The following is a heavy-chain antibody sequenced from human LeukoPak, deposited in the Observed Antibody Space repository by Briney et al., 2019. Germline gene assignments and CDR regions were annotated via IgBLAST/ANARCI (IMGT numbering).Heavy chain of an antibody. Sequence: SETLSLTCTVSGGSISSYYWSWIRQPAGKGLEWIGRIYTSGSTNYNPSLKSRVTMSVDTSKNQFSLKLSSVTAADTAVYYCARVARYFGPIGMDSWFDPWGQGTLVTVSS. J-gene: IGHJ5*02. CDR2: IYTSGST. CDR1: GGSISSYY. CDR3: ARVARYFGPIGMDSWFDP. D-gene: IGHD3-9*01. V-gene: IGHV4-4*07.